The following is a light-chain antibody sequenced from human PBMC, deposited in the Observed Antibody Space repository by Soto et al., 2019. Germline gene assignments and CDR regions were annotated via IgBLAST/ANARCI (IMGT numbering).Light chain of an antibody. CDR2: WAS. CDR3: QQYYTTPLT. V-gene: IGKV4-1*01. J-gene: IGKJ4*01. CDR1: QSVLSSSNNQNH. Sequence: DIVMTQSPDSLAVSLGERATINCKSSQSVLSSSNNQNHLAWYQQKPGQPPRLLIYWASTRESGVPDRFSGGGSGTDFTLTISRLQAEDVSVYYCQQYYTTPLTFGGGTKVEI.